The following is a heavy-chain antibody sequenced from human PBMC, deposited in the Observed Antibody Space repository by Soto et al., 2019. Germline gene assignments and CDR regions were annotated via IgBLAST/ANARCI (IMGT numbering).Heavy chain of an antibody. Sequence: SETLSLTCTVSGGSISSYYWSWIRQPPGKGLEWIGYIYYSGSTNYNPSLKSRVTISVDTSKNQFSLKLSSVTAADTAVYYCARAPLGYCSGGSCPLYYYYMDVWGKGTTVTVSS. V-gene: IGHV4-59*01. J-gene: IGHJ6*03. CDR2: IYYSGST. CDR1: GGSISSYY. CDR3: ARAPLGYCSGGSCPLYYYYMDV. D-gene: IGHD2-15*01.